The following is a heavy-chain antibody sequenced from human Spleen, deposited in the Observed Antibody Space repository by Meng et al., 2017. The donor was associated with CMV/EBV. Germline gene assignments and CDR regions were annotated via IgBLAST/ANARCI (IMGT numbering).Heavy chain of an antibody. D-gene: IGHD3-3*01. CDR1: GFSFSSYE. J-gene: IGHJ6*02. CDR2: ISSSGNTK. CDR3: AGASQELRFLEWLGEGLGYGMDV. V-gene: IGHV3-48*03. Sequence: GGSLRLSCAASGFSFSSYEMNWVRQAPGKGLEWISYISSSGNTKEYADSVRGRFTISRDNAKNSLYLEMNSLRVDDTAVFYCAGASQELRFLEWLGEGLGYGMDVWGQGTTVTVSS.